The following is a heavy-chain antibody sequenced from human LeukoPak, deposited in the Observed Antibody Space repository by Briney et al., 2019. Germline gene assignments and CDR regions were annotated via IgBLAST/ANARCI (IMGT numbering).Heavy chain of an antibody. V-gene: IGHV3-48*04. CDR1: GFTFSSYS. CDR2: ISSSSSTI. CDR3: ARDPSYYDSSGYYDY. Sequence: PGGSLRFSCAASGFTFSSYSMNWVRKAPGKGLEWVSYISSSSSTIYYADSVKGRFTISRGNAKNSLYLQMNSLRAEDSAVYYCARDPSYYDSSGYYDYWGQGTLVTVSS. D-gene: IGHD3-22*01. J-gene: IGHJ4*02.